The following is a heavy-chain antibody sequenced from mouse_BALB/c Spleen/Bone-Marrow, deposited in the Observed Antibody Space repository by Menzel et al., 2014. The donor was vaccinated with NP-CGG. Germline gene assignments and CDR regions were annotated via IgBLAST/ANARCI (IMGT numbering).Heavy chain of an antibody. V-gene: IGHV5-9*02. Sequence: EVKLVESGGGLVKPGGSLKLSCAASGFAFTSYDMSWVRQTPEKRLGWVATISSGGSYTYYPDSVKGRFTISRDNARNPLYLQMSSLRSEDTALYYCARQGNWDGYFDVWGAGTTVTVSS. CDR3: ARQGNWDGYFDV. D-gene: IGHD4-1*01. CDR1: GFAFTSYD. CDR2: ISSGGSYT. J-gene: IGHJ1*01.